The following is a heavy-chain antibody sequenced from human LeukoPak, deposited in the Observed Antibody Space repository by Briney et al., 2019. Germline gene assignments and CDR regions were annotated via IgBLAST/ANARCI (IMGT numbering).Heavy chain of an antibody. CDR1: GDSISNHY. Sequence: SETLSLTCTVSGDSISNHYWSWIRQPPGKGLEWIGYIYYSGSTNFNSSLKSRVTISVDTSKNQFSLKLSSVTAADTAVYYCASHYSNYVHYFDNWGQGISVTVSS. J-gene: IGHJ4*02. CDR2: IYYSGST. D-gene: IGHD4-11*01. CDR3: ASHYSNYVHYFDN. V-gene: IGHV4-59*08.